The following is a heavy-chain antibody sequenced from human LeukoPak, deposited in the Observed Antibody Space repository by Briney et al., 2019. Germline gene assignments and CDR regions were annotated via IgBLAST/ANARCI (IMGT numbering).Heavy chain of an antibody. CDR3: ARLYYYDSSGYLDY. D-gene: IGHD3-22*01. J-gene: IGHJ4*02. CDR1: GGSISSYY. V-gene: IGHV4-59*12. Sequence: SETLSLTCTVSGGSISSYYWSWIRQPPRKGLEWIGYIYHSGSTYYNPSLKSRVTISVDRSKNQFSLKLSSVTAADTAVYYCARLYYYDSSGYLDYWGQGTLVTVSS. CDR2: IYHSGST.